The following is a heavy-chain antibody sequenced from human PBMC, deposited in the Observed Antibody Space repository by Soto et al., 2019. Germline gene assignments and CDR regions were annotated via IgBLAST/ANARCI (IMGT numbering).Heavy chain of an antibody. Sequence: QVQLVQSGAEVKQPGSSVKVSCKASGGTFSSYAISWVRQAPGQGLEWMGGIIPIFGTSNYAQKFQGRVTITADKSTSTAPMYLSSLLSEDTAVYYCARVKSSDDYYGRDVWGQGTTVTVSS. J-gene: IGHJ6*02. CDR3: ARVKSSDDYYGRDV. CDR1: GGTFSSYA. CDR2: IIPIFGTS. V-gene: IGHV1-69*06.